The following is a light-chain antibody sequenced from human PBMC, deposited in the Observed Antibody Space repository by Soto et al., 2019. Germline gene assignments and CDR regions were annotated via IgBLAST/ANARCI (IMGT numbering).Light chain of an antibody. J-gene: IGLJ1*01. V-gene: IGLV2-11*01. CDR3: CSHAGYYTYV. CDR1: SSDVGGYEY. CDR2: DVS. Sequence: QSALTQPRSVSGSPGQSVTISCTGTSSDVGGYEYVSWYQQHPDKAPKLLMFDVSKRPSGVPDRFSGSKSGNTASLTISGLQAEDEADYHCCSHAGYYTYVFGTGTKLTVL.